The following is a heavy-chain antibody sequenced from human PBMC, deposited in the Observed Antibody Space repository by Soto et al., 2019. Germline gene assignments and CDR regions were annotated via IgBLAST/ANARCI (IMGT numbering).Heavy chain of an antibody. V-gene: IGHV2-5*02. CDR1: GFSLSTSGVG. D-gene: IGHD3-3*01. CDR3: AHPNLRFLEWLLFDY. Sequence: QITLKESGPTLVKPTQTLTLTCTFSGFSLSTSGVGVGWIRQPPGKALEWLALIYWDDDKRYSPSLKSRLTIAKDTSKNQVVHTMTNMDPVDTATYYCAHPNLRFLEWLLFDYWGQGTLVTVSS. CDR2: IYWDDDK. J-gene: IGHJ4*02.